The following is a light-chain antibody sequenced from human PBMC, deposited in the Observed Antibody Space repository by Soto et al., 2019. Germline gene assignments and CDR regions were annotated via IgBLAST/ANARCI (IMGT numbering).Light chain of an antibody. CDR3: SSYTSDSVL. J-gene: IGLJ2*01. Sequence: QSALTQPASVSGSLGQSITISCTGTTRDIAGYNYISWYQQLPGKAPKLMIYQVTIRPSGISNRFSGSKSGNTASLTISGLQAEDEADYYCSSYTSDSVLFGGGTKLTVL. V-gene: IGLV2-14*01. CDR2: QVT. CDR1: TRDIAGYNY.